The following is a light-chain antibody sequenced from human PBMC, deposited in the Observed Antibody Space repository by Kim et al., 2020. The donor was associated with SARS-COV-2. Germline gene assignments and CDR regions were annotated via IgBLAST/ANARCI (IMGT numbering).Light chain of an antibody. CDR2: EVS. Sequence: QSITIPCTGTSSDVGTYNRVSWYQQPPGTVPKLLIYEVSNRPSGVPDRFSGSKSGNTASLTISGLQAEDEADYYCGSYTSTGTRVFGTGTKVTVL. CDR1: SSDVGTYNR. V-gene: IGLV2-18*02. CDR3: GSYTSTGTRV. J-gene: IGLJ1*01.